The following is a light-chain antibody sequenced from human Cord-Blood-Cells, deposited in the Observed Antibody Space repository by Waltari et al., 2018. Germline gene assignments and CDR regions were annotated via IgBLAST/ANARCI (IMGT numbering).Light chain of an antibody. CDR2: GAS. Sequence: IVLPQSPGTLSLSPGERATLSCRASQSVSNSYLAWYQQKPGQAPRLLIYGASTSATGIPNRFSGSGSGTDFTLTISRLEPEDFAVYYCQQYGSSRWTFGQGTKVEIK. J-gene: IGKJ1*01. V-gene: IGKV3-20*01. CDR1: QSVSNSY. CDR3: QQYGSSRWT.